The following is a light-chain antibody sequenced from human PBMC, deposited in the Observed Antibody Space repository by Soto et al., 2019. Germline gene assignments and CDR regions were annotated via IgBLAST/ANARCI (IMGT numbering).Light chain of an antibody. Sequence: ETVMTQSPATLSVSPGKSATLSCRASQSVYSSLAWYQQKPGQAPRLLICGASTRATGIPARFSGSGSGTEFTLTISRLQSEDFAVYYCQQYNNWPPWTFGQGTKV. J-gene: IGKJ1*01. CDR1: QSVYSS. CDR2: GAS. CDR3: QQYNNWPPWT. V-gene: IGKV3-15*01.